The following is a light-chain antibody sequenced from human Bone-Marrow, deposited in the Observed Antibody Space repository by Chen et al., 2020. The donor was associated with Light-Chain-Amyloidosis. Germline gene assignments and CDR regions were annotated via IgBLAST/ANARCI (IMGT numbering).Light chain of an antibody. J-gene: IGKJ1*01. CDR2: GAS. Sequence: VMTQSPVALSVSPGDTATLSCRASQSIRGNLAWYQQRPGQAPRLLIYGASARATGIPARCSGSGFETDFTLTISTIQSEDFAVYYCQQYNNWPLTFGQGTRVDIK. CDR3: QQYNNWPLT. CDR1: QSIRGN. V-gene: IGKV3-15*01.